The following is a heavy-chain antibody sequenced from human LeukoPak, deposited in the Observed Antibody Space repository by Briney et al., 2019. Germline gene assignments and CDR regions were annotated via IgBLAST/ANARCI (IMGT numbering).Heavy chain of an antibody. Sequence: ASVKVSCKASGYTFTGHYIHWVRRAPGQGLEYMGWINPNSSGTNSAQKFQGRVTMTRDTSISTAYMELSSLRSDDTAVYYCARARCTGGSCYDYWGQGTLVTVSS. V-gene: IGHV1-2*02. CDR1: GYTFTGHY. CDR2: INPNSSGT. CDR3: ARARCTGGSCYDY. D-gene: IGHD2-15*01. J-gene: IGHJ4*02.